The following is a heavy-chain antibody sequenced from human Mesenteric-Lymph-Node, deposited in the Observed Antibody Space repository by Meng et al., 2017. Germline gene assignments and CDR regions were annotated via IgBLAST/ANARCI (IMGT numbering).Heavy chain of an antibody. Sequence: QVRLGGVGGGVGQPGSALRLSCAASGFIFSSYGMHWVRPAAGKGLEWVAVIWYDGSNKYYADSVKGRFTISRDNSKNTLYLQMNRLRAEDTAVYYCARAAAGVYYFDYWGQGTLVTVSS. D-gene: IGHD6-13*01. J-gene: IGHJ4*02. CDR2: IWYDGSNK. CDR1: GFIFSSYG. CDR3: ARAAAGVYYFDY. V-gene: IGHV3-33*01.